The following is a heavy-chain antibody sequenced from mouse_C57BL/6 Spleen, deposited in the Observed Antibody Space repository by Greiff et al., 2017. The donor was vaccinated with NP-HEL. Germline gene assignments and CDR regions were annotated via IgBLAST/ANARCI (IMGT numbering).Heavy chain of an antibody. V-gene: IGHV1-50*01. J-gene: IGHJ3*01. CDR2: IDPSDSYT. D-gene: IGHD1-1*01. Sequence: QVQLQQPGAELVKPGASVKLSCKASGYTFTSYWMQWVKQRPGQGLEWIGEIDPSDSYTNYNQKFKGKATLTVDTSSSTADMQLSSLTSEDSAVYYCARRGDGYGSSSAWFAYWGQGTLVTVSA. CDR1: GYTFTSYW. CDR3: ARRGDGYGSSSAWFAY.